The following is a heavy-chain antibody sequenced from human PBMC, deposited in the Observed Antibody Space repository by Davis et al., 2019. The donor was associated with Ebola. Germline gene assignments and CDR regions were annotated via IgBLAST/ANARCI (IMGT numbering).Heavy chain of an antibody. Sequence: MPGGSLRLSCTVSGGSISSYYWSWIRQPPGKGLEWIGYIYYSGSTNYNPSLKSRVTISVDTSKNQFSLKLSSVTAADTAVYYCARGLVFFPIYGSGSYYFDYWGQGTLVTVSS. CDR1: GGSISSYY. V-gene: IGHV4-59*01. CDR2: IYYSGST. J-gene: IGHJ4*02. CDR3: ARGLVFFPIYGSGSYYFDY. D-gene: IGHD3-10*01.